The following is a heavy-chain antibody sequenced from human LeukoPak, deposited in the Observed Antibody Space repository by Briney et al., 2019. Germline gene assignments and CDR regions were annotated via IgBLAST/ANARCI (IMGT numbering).Heavy chain of an antibody. CDR3: ARVSGGLVTTPKQRLLHWFDP. CDR2: INHSGST. D-gene: IGHD4-17*01. Sequence: SETLSLTCAVYGGSFGGYYWSWIRQPPGKGLEWIGEINHSGSTNYNPSLKSRVTISVDTSKNQFSLKLSSVTAADTAVYYCARVSGGLVTTPKQRLLHWFDPWGQGTLVTVSS. CDR1: GGSFGGYY. J-gene: IGHJ5*02. V-gene: IGHV4-34*01.